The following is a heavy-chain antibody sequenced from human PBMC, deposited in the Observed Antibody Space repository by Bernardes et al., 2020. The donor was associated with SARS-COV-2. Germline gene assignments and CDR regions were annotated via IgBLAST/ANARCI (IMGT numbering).Heavy chain of an antibody. J-gene: IGHJ4*02. D-gene: IGHD6-19*01. CDR3: ARETFLTGWLSIDD. CDR2: IYDSGST. CDR1: GASLGIYY. V-gene: IGHV4-4*07. Sequence: SETLSLTCILSGASLGIYYWGWIRQPAGKGLDWIGLIYDSGSTEYNPSLKSRVTMSADPSMNQFSLNMGSVTAADTAVYYSARETFLTGWLSIDDWGQGSLVNVSS.